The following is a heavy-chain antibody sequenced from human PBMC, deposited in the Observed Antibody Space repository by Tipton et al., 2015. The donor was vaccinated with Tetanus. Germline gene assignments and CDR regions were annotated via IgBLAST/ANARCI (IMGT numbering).Heavy chain of an antibody. Sequence: SLRLSCAASGFTFSSYAMSWVRQAPGKGLEWVSVIYSGGSTYYADSVKGRFTISRDNSKNTLYLQMNSLRAEDTAVYYCARPSRTGKWELLRFDAFDIWGQGTMVTVSS. CDR1: GFTFSSYA. CDR2: IYSGGST. CDR3: ARPSRTGKWELLRFDAFDI. J-gene: IGHJ3*02. D-gene: IGHD1-26*01. V-gene: IGHV3-53*01.